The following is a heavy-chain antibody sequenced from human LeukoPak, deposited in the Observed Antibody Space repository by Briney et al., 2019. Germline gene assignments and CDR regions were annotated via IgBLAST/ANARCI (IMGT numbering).Heavy chain of an antibody. D-gene: IGHD6-19*01. CDR1: GFTFSSYG. CDR3: AKSSGWYRGNWFDP. CDR2: ISYDGSNK. J-gene: IGHJ5*02. Sequence: ERSLGLSCAASGFTFSSYGMHWVRQAPGKGLEWVAVISYDGSNKYYADSVKGRFTISRDNSKNTLYLQMNSLRAEDTAVYYCAKSSGWYRGNWFDPWGQGTLVTVSS. V-gene: IGHV3-30*18.